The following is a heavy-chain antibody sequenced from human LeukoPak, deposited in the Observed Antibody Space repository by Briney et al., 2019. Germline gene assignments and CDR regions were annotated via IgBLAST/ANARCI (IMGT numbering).Heavy chain of an antibody. CDR2: ISYDGSNK. V-gene: IGHV3-30*18. Sequence: PGGSLRLSCAASGFTFSSYGMHWVRQAPGKGLEWVAVISYDGSNKYYADSVKGRFTISRDNSKNTLYLQMNGLRVEDTALYYCAKDRVPDSGWTFDIWGQGTMVTVSA. CDR3: AKDRVPDSGWTFDI. CDR1: GFTFSSYG. D-gene: IGHD6-19*01. J-gene: IGHJ3*02.